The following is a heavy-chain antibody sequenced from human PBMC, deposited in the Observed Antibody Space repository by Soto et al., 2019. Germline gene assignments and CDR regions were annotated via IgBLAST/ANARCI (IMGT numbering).Heavy chain of an antibody. Sequence: GGSLRLSCAASGFTFSSYSMNWVRQAPGKGLEWVSSISSSSSYIYYADSVKGRFTISRDNAKNSLYLQMNSLRAEDTAVYYCARDRPAAICCYYGMDVWGQGTMVTVSS. V-gene: IGHV3-21*01. CDR1: GFTFSSYS. CDR2: ISSSSSYI. J-gene: IGHJ6*02. D-gene: IGHD2-2*01. CDR3: ARDRPAAICCYYGMDV.